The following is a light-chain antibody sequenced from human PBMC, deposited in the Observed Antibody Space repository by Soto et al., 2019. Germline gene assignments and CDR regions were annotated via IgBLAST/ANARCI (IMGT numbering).Light chain of an antibody. CDR2: YAS. CDR1: QDISSS. CDR3: QQANSLSIT. Sequence: DIQMTQSPSSVSASVGDRVIINCRASQDISSSLAWYQQKPGKAPKLLIYYASTLQSGVPSRFSGSGSGTDFTLSISDLQPEDFGTYYCQQANSLSITCGQGTRREIK. J-gene: IGKJ5*01. V-gene: IGKV1-12*01.